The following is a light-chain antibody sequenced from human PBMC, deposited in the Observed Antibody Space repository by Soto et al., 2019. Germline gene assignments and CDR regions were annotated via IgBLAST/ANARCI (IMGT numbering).Light chain of an antibody. CDR2: EVS. V-gene: IGLV2-14*01. CDR1: SSDVGKYSY. CDR3: SSYTGSSINTVV. J-gene: IGLJ2*01. Sequence: QSALTQPASVSGSPGQSITFSCTGTSSDVGKYSYVSWYQQHPAKAPKLMIFEVSNRPSGVSNRFSGSKSGNTASLTISGLQAEDEADYYCSSYTGSSINTVVFGGGTQLTVL.